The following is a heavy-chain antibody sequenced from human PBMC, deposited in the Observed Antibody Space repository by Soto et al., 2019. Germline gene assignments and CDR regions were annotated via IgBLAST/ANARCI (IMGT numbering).Heavy chain of an antibody. D-gene: IGHD6-13*01. CDR3: ARWGSSWYTAEHRGYYYYGMDV. J-gene: IGHJ6*02. V-gene: IGHV5-10-1*01. CDR2: IDPSDSYT. Sequence: PGESLKISCKGSGYSFTSYWISWVRQMPGKGLEWMGRIDPSDSYTNYSPSFQGHVTISADKSISTAYLQWSSLKASDTAMYYCARWGSSWYTAEHRGYYYYGMDVWGQGTTVTVSS. CDR1: GYSFTSYW.